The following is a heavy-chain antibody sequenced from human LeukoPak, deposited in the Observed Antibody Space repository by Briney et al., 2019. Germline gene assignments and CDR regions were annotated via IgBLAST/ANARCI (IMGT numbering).Heavy chain of an antibody. J-gene: IGHJ4*02. Sequence: SETLSLTCTVSGGSISSYYWSWIRQPPGKGLEWIGYIYYSGSTNYNPSLKSRVTISVDTSKNQFSLKLSSVTAADTAVYYCAVGFRGGIDYWGQRTLVTVSS. CDR1: GGSISSYY. V-gene: IGHV4-59*01. CDR2: IYYSGST. D-gene: IGHD3-16*01. CDR3: AVGFRGGIDY.